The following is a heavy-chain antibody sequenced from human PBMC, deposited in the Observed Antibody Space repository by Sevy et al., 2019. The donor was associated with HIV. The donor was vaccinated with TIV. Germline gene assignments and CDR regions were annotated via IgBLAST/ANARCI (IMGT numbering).Heavy chain of an antibody. CDR3: ARSIAAIGPDY. CDR2: IKQDGSMK. Sequence: GGSLRLSCAGSGFTFSSYWMTWVRQAPGTGLEWVANIKQDGSMKYYMNSVKGRFTISRDNAKNSMYLQMNSLRAEDTAIYYCARSIAAIGPDYWGQEPWSPSPQ. V-gene: IGHV3-7*01. CDR1: GFTFSSYW. D-gene: IGHD6-13*01. J-gene: IGHJ4*01.